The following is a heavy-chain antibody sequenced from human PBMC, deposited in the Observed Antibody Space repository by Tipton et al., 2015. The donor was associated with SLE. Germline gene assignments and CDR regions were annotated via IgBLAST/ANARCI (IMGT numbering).Heavy chain of an antibody. Sequence: SLRLSCAASGFTFSSYAMHWVRQAPGKGLEWVAVISYDGSNKYYADSVKGRFTISRDNSKNTLYLQMNSLRAEDTAVYYCARSLGLGAPEDDAFDIWGQGTMVSVSS. J-gene: IGHJ3*02. V-gene: IGHV3-30*04. CDR3: ARSLGLGAPEDDAFDI. CDR1: GFTFSSYA. D-gene: IGHD1-26*01. CDR2: ISYDGSNK.